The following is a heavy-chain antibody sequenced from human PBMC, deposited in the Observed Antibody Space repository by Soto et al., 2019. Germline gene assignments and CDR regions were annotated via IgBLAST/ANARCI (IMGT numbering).Heavy chain of an antibody. Sequence: EVQLVESGGGLVQPGGSLRLSCAASGFTFSSYWMHWVRQVPGKGLVWVSRIKSDGSSMNYADSVKGRFTISRDNAKNTLYLQLNSLRAEDTAWYCGRGIRNYDGIDVWGQGTTVTVSS. CDR1: GFTFSSYW. CDR2: IKSDGSSM. D-gene: IGHD1-20*01. J-gene: IGHJ6*02. CDR3: GRGIRNYDGIDV. V-gene: IGHV3-74*01.